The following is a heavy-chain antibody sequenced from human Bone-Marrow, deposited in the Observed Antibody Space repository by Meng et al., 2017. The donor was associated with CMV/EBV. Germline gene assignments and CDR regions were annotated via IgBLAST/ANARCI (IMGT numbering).Heavy chain of an antibody. Sequence: GESLKISCAASGFTFSSYGMHWVRQAPGKGLEWVAVIWYDGSNKYYADSVKGRFTISRDNSKNTLYLQMNSLRAEDTAVYYCAKVPGNSWDYYYGMDVWGQGTTVTGSS. J-gene: IGHJ6*01. CDR1: GFTFSSYG. V-gene: IGHV3-33*06. CDR3: AKVPGNSWDYYYGMDV. D-gene: IGHD3-16*01. CDR2: IWYDGSNK.